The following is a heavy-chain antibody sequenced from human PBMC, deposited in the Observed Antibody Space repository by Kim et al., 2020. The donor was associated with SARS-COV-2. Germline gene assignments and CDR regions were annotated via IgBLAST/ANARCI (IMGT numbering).Heavy chain of an antibody. V-gene: IGHV3-23*01. CDR3: AKDTQVYGDHEGAFDI. Sequence: SVKGRFTISRDNSKNTLDLQMNSLRAEDTAVYYCAKDTQVYGDHEGAFDIWGQGTMVTVSS. D-gene: IGHD4-17*01. J-gene: IGHJ3*02.